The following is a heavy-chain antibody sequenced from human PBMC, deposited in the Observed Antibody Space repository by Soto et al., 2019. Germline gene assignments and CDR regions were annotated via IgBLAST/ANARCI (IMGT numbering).Heavy chain of an antibody. D-gene: IGHD5-12*01. CDR1: GGSISSGGYY. J-gene: IGHJ4*02. V-gene: IGHV4-31*03. CDR2: IYYSGST. Sequence: SETLSLTCTVSGGSISSGGYYWSWIRQHPGKGLEWIGYIYYSGSTYYNPSLKSRVTISVDTSKNQFSLKLSSVTAADTAVYYCARGSIVVTQAAYWGQGTLVTVSS. CDR3: ARGSIVVTQAAY.